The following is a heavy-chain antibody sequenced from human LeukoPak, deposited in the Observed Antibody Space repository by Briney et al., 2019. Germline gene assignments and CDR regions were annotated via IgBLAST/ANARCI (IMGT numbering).Heavy chain of an antibody. D-gene: IGHD6-19*01. CDR1: GFTFSSYS. J-gene: IGHJ5*02. CDR2: ITTGGDDL. V-gene: IGHV3-21*01. CDR3: ARKQWLNS. Sequence: PGGSLRLSCAASGFTFSSYSLTWVRQAPGKGLEWVSSITTGGDDLYYSDSVKGRFTISRDNAKNSLFLQMSNLRAEDTAVYYCARKQWLNSWGQGTRVIVSS.